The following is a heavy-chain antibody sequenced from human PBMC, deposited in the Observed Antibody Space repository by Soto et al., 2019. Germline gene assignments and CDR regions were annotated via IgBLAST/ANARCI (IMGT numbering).Heavy chain of an antibody. J-gene: IGHJ4*02. D-gene: IGHD3-3*01. CDR3: ARVHDYDFWSGYRNYFDY. Sequence: GGSLRLSCAASGFTFSDYDMSWIRQAPGKGLEWVSYISSSGSTIYYADSVKGRFTISRDNAKNSLYLQMNSLRAEDTAVYYCARVHDYDFWSGYRNYFDYWGQGTLVTVSS. V-gene: IGHV3-11*01. CDR1: GFTFSDYD. CDR2: ISSSGSTI.